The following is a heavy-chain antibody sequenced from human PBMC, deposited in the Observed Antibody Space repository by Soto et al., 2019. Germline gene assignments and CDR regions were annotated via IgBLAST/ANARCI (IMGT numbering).Heavy chain of an antibody. D-gene: IGHD3-10*01. CDR3: ARGSYHFDY. Sequence: EVQLVESGGGLVQPGGSLRLSCAASGFTFSPFWMHWVRQVPGKGPVWVSRINSDGNSTGYADSVKGRFTISRDNAKNTLYLQMNSLRAEDTAVYYCARGSYHFDYWGQGTLVTVSS. J-gene: IGHJ4*02. CDR1: GFTFSPFW. CDR2: INSDGNST. V-gene: IGHV3-74*01.